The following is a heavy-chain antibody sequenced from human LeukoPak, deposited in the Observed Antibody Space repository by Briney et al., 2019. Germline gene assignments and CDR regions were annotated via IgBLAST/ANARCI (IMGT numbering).Heavy chain of an antibody. Sequence: PSQTLSLTCTVSGRSISSGSYYWSWIRQPAGKGLEWIGRIYTSASTNYNPSLKSRVTMSVDTSKNQFSLKLSSVTAADTAVYYCARGLSSSTSPHYYYMDVWGKGTTVTVSS. V-gene: IGHV4-61*02. CDR3: ARGLSSSTSPHYYYMDV. CDR2: IYTSAST. J-gene: IGHJ6*03. CDR1: GRSISSGSYY. D-gene: IGHD2-2*01.